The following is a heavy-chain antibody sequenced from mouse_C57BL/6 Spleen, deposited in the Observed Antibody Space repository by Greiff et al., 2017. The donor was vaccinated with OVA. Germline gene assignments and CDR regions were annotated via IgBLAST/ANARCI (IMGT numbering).Heavy chain of an antibody. CDR3: ARECNYDY. Sequence: EVQLQQSGAELVKPGASVKFSCTASGFNIKAYFMHWVRQRTEQGLEWIGGIDPEDGETKYAPKVQGKATITADTSSNTAYLQLSSLTSEDTAVYYCARECNYDYWGQGTTLTVSS. CDR1: GFNIKAYF. CDR2: IDPEDGET. D-gene: IGHD2-1*01. J-gene: IGHJ2*01. V-gene: IGHV14-2*01.